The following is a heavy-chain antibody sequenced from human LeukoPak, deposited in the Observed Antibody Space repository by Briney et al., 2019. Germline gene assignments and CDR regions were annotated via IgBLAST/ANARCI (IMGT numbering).Heavy chain of an antibody. V-gene: IGHV3-73*01. CDR1: GFTFSSSA. CDR2: IRSKANSYAT. CDR3: TRGIAAAGTLGVQH. D-gene: IGHD6-13*01. J-gene: IGHJ1*01. Sequence: GGSLRLSCAASGFTFSSSAMHWVRQASGKGLEWVGRIRSKANSYATAYAASVKGRFTISRDDSKNTAYLQMNSLKTEDTAVYYCTRGIAAAGTLGVQHWGQGTLVTVSS.